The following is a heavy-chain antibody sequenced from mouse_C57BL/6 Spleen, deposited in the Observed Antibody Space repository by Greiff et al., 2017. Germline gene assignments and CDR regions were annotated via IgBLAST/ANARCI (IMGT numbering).Heavy chain of an antibody. CDR1: GYTFTDYY. CDR3: ARFSYYYGS. V-gene: IGHV1-26*01. D-gene: IGHD1-1*01. J-gene: IGHJ3*01. CDR2: INPNNGGT. Sequence: VQLQQSGPELVKPGASVKISCKASGYTFTDYYMNWVKQSHGKSLEWIGDINPNNGGTSYNQKFKGKATLTVDKSSSTAYMELRSLTSEDSAVYYCARFSYYYGSWGQGTLVTVSA.